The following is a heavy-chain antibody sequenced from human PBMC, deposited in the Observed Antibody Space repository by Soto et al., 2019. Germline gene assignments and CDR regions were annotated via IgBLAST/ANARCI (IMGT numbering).Heavy chain of an antibody. D-gene: IGHD1-1*01. V-gene: IGHV3-23*01. CDR3: VKGYWKGDV. CDR2: ISGSGGSI. Sequence: EVQLLESGGGLVQPGGSLRLSCAASGFTFSTYAMNWVRQAPGNGLEWVSAISGSGGSIHYADSVKGRFTIPRDNSKNTLHLQMNSLRDEDTAVYHCVKGYWKGDVWGQGTTVTVSS. CDR1: GFTFSTYA. J-gene: IGHJ6*02.